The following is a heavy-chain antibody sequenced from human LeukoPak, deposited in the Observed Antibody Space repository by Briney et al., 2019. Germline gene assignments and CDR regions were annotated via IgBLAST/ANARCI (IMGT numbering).Heavy chain of an antibody. CDR3: ATLRWVNYYDSSGYFDY. CDR2: IYYSGST. Sequence: PLETLSLTCTVSGGSISSSSYYWGWIRQPPGKGLEWIGSIYYSGSTYYNPSLKSRVTISVDTSKNQFSLKLSPVTAADTAVYYCATLRWVNYYDSSGYFDYWGQGTLVTVSS. V-gene: IGHV4-39*07. D-gene: IGHD3-22*01. CDR1: GGSISSSSYY. J-gene: IGHJ4*02.